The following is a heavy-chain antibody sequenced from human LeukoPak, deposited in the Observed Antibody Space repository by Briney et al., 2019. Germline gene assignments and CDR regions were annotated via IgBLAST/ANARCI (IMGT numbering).Heavy chain of an antibody. D-gene: IGHD6-13*01. CDR3: ARRYSSSWYFSGAPMDV. CDR1: GYTFTSYD. V-gene: IGHV1-8*01. CDR2: MNPNSGNT. Sequence: ASVKVSCKASGYTFTSYDINWVRQATGQGLEWMGWMNPNSGNTGYAQKFQGRVTMTRNTSISTAYMELSSLRSEDTAVYYCARRYSSSWYFSGAPMDVWGKGTTVTISS. J-gene: IGHJ6*04.